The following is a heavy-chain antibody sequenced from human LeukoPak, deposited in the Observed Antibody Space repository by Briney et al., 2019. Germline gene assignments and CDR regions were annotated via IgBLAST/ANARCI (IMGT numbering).Heavy chain of an antibody. Sequence: SETLSLTCTVSGGSISSYYWSWIRQPAGKGLEWIGRIYTSGSTNYNPSLRSRVTISVDTSKNQFSLNLTSVTAADTAVYYCARYTPKKMLNGLRTFDIWGQGTMVTVSS. D-gene: IGHD5-12*01. J-gene: IGHJ3*02. CDR2: IYTSGST. CDR3: ARYTPKKMLNGLRTFDI. V-gene: IGHV4-4*07. CDR1: GGSISSYY.